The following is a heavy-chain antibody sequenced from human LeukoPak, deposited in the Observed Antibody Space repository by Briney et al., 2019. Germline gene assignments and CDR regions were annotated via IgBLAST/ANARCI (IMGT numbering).Heavy chain of an antibody. CDR1: GGSISSYY. Sequence: PSETLSLTCTVSGGSISSYYWSWIRQPPGKGLEWIGYIYYSGSTNYNPSLKSRVTISVDTSKNQFSLKLSSVTAADTAVYYCARSYGRIMSTFAPWFDPWGQGTLVTVSS. V-gene: IGHV4-59*01. J-gene: IGHJ5*02. CDR2: IYYSGST. CDR3: ARSYGRIMSTFAPWFDP. D-gene: IGHD3-16*01.